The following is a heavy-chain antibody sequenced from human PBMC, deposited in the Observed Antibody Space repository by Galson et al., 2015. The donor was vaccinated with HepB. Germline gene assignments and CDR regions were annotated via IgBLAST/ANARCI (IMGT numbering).Heavy chain of an antibody. V-gene: IGHV3-30-3*01. CDR2: ISYDGSNK. CDR3: ARQGYDFWSVESYYYYYYMDV. J-gene: IGHJ6*03. CDR1: GFTFSSYA. D-gene: IGHD3-3*01. Sequence: SLRLSCAASGFTFSSYAMHWVRQAPGKGLEWVAVISYDGSNKYYADSVKGRFTISRDNSKNTLYLQMNSLRAEDTAVYYCARQGYDFWSVESYYYYYYMDVWGKGTTVTVSS.